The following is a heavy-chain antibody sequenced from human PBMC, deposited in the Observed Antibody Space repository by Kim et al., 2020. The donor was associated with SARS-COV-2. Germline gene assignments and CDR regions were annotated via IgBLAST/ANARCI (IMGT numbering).Heavy chain of an antibody. CDR2: IGSGGITT. V-gene: IGHV3-23*01. D-gene: IGHD6-13*01. Sequence: GGSLRLSCAASGFTFSSYAMSWVRQAPGKGLEWVSAIGSGGITTYYGDSVKGRFTISRDNSKDTLYLQMNSLRADDTAIYYCAKRGGDGSSSHFDYWAQG. CDR1: GFTFSSYA. J-gene: IGHJ4*02. CDR3: AKRGGDGSSSHFDY.